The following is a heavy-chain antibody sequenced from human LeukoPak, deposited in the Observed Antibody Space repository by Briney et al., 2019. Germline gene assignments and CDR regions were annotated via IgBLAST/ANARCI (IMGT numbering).Heavy chain of an antibody. Sequence: PGGSLRLSCAASGFTFSSYGMHWVRQAPGKGLDWVAFIHHDGINKYYADSVRGRFTISRDNSKNTLYLQMNSLRAEDTAVYYCAKDQLSYYYGSGSIDYWGQGTLVTVSS. CDR1: GFTFSSYG. V-gene: IGHV3-30*02. CDR3: AKDQLSYYYGSGSIDY. J-gene: IGHJ4*02. D-gene: IGHD3-10*01. CDR2: IHHDGINK.